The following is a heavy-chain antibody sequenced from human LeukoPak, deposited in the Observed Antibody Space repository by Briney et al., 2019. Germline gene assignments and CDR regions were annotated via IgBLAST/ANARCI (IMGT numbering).Heavy chain of an antibody. V-gene: IGHV3-72*01. D-gene: IGHD1-26*01. J-gene: IGHJ5*02. CDR2: TRNKANSYTT. CDR3: AREKGGARCFDP. Sequence: GGSLRLSCAASGFTFSDHYMDWVRQAPGKGLEWVGRTRNKANSYTTEYAASVKGRFTISRDDSKNSLYLQMNSLKTEDTAVYYCAREKGGARCFDPWGKETLVTVSS. CDR1: GFTFSDHY.